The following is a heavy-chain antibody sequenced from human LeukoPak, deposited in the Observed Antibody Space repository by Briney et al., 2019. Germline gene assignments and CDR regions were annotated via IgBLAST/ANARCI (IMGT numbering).Heavy chain of an antibody. CDR1: GGSFSGYY. CDR2: INHSGST. Sequence: PSETLSLTCAVYGGSFSGYYWSWIRQPPGKGLEWIGEINHSGSTNYNPSLKSRVTISVDTSKNQFSLELSSVTAADTAVYYCARKPIFYDSGRHWYYFDYWGQGTLVTVSS. D-gene: IGHD3-10*01. V-gene: IGHV4-34*01. J-gene: IGHJ4*02. CDR3: ARKPIFYDSGRHWYYFDY.